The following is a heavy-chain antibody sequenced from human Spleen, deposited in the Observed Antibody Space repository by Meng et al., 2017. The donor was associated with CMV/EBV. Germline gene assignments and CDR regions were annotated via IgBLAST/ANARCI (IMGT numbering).Heavy chain of an antibody. D-gene: IGHD2-2*01. Sequence: SVKVSCKASGGSFSPFAISWVRQAPGQGLEWMGGIIPMFGTANNAQKFQGRVTITTDESTSTAYMELSSLRSDDTAVYYCARGGRYQLLLNWFDPWGQGTLVTVSS. CDR2: IIPMFGTA. CDR1: GGSFSPFA. J-gene: IGHJ5*02. CDR3: ARGGRYQLLLNWFDP. V-gene: IGHV1-69*05.